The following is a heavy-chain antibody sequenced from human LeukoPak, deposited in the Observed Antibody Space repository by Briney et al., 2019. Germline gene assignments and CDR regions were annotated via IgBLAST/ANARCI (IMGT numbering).Heavy chain of an antibody. D-gene: IGHD3-22*01. CDR1: GFTFSTYT. CDR3: AKFPFYSYENNAKRGIYFAS. CDR2: ISGSGGTT. V-gene: IGHV3-23*01. J-gene: IGHJ4*02. Sequence: PGGSLRLSCAASGFTFSTYTMNWVRQAPGKGLEWVSAISGSGGTTYYADSVKGRFTISRDNSKNTLSLQMNSLRAEDTAVYYCAKFPFYSYENNAKRGIYFASWGQGTLVTVSS.